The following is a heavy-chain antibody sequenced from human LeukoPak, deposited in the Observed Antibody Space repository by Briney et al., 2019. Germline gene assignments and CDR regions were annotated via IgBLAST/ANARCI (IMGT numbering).Heavy chain of an antibody. CDR1: GFTFSSYA. D-gene: IGHD2-2*01. V-gene: IGHV3-30-3*01. J-gene: IGHJ6*02. Sequence: GGSLRLSCAASGFTFSSYAMHWVRQAPGKGLEWVAVISYDGSNKYYADSVKGRLTISRDNSKNTLYLQMNSLRAEDTAVYYCAREPVVPAANYYYYYGMDVWGQGTTVTVSS. CDR2: ISYDGSNK. CDR3: AREPVVPAANYYYYYGMDV.